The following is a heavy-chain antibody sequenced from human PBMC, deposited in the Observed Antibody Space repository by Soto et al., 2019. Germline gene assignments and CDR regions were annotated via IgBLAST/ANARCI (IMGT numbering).Heavy chain of an antibody. Sequence: GASVKVSCKASGGTFSSYAISWVRQAPGQGLEWMGGIIPIFGTANYAQKFQGRVTITADESTSTAYMELSSLRSEDTAAYYCARYRPLAAPWYYYGMDVWGQGTTVTVSS. J-gene: IGHJ6*02. CDR1: GGTFSSYA. CDR3: ARYRPLAAPWYYYGMDV. V-gene: IGHV1-69*13. CDR2: IIPIFGTA. D-gene: IGHD6-13*01.